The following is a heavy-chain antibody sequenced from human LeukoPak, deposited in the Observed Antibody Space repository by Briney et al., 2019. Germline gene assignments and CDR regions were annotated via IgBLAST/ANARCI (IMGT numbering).Heavy chain of an antibody. D-gene: IGHD3-3*01. V-gene: IGHV1-18*01. J-gene: IGHJ3*02. Sequence: ASVKVSCKASGYTFTSYGISWVRQAPGQGLEWMGWISAYNGNTNYAQKLQGRVTMTTDTSTSTAYMELRSLRSDDTAVYYCAGDAITIFGVVPEDAFDIWGQGTMVTVSS. CDR3: AGDAITIFGVVPEDAFDI. CDR2: ISAYNGNT. CDR1: GYTFTSYG.